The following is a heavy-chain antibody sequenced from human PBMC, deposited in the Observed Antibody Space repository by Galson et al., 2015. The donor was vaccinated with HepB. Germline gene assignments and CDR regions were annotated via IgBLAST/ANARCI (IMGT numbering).Heavy chain of an antibody. CDR2: ISYDGSNK. V-gene: IGHV3-30*18. Sequence: SLRLSCAASGLTFSSYGMHWVRQAPGKGLEWVAVISYDGSNKYYADSVKGRFTISRDNSKNTLYLQMNSLRAEDTAVYYCAKDYGSGSYDPFDYWGQGTLVTVSS. CDR1: GLTFSSYG. CDR3: AKDYGSGSYDPFDY. D-gene: IGHD3-10*01. J-gene: IGHJ4*02.